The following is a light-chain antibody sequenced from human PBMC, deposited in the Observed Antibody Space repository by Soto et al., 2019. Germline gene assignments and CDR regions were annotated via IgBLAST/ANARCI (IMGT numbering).Light chain of an antibody. Sequence: QSALTQPRSVCGSPGQSVTISCTGTSSDVGAYNYVSWYQQHPAKAPNLMIYDVSKRPSGVPDRFSGSKSGNTASLTISGLQAEDEGDYYCCSYTNSAYVFGTGTKVTVL. V-gene: IGLV2-11*01. CDR2: DVS. CDR1: SSDVGAYNY. CDR3: CSYTNSAYV. J-gene: IGLJ1*01.